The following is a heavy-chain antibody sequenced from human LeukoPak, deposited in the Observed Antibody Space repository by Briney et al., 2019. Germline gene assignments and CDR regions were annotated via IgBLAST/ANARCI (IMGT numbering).Heavy chain of an antibody. V-gene: IGHV5-51*01. Sequence: GESLKISCEGSGYSFTNYWIAWVRQMPGKGLEWMGIIYPGDSDIRYSPSFQGQVAISADKSIRTVYLQWSSLKASDTAMYYCARRSGGSSFDAFDIWGPGTMVTVSS. D-gene: IGHD1-26*01. CDR3: ARRSGGSSFDAFDI. CDR2: IYPGDSDI. J-gene: IGHJ3*02. CDR1: GYSFTNYW.